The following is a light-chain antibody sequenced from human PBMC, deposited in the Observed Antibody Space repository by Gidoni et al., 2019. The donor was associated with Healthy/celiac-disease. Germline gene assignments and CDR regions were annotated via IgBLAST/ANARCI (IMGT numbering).Light chain of an antibody. V-gene: IGKV1-33*01. CDR1: QDISNY. Sequence: DIQMIQSPSSLSASVGDRVTITCQASQDISNYLNWYQQKPGKAPKLLIYDASNLETGVPSRFSGSGSGTDFTFTISRLQPEDIATYSCQQYDNLLTFGPGTKVDIK. J-gene: IGKJ3*01. CDR3: QQYDNLLT. CDR2: DAS.